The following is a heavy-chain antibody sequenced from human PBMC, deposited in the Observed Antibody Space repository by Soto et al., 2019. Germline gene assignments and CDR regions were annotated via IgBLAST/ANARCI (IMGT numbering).Heavy chain of an antibody. CDR1: GGSISTVDYW. CDR2: IYDGGRT. J-gene: IGHJ4*02. V-gene: IGHV4-30-4*01. Sequence: QVQLQESGPGLVKPSQTLSLTCTVSGGSISTVDYWWSWIRQSPDMGLEWIGHIYDGGRTYNNPSLESRVTMSVATSKSQCSLTLSSVSAADTAVYYCARGPSGDKVDSWGQGTLVTVSS. D-gene: IGHD7-27*01. CDR3: ARGPSGDKVDS.